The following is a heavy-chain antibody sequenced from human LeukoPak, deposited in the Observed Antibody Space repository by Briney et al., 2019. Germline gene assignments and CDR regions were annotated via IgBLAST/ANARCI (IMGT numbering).Heavy chain of an antibody. D-gene: IGHD4-17*01. CDR3: ARVGSTVTRYYYYYMDV. J-gene: IGHJ6*03. Sequence: AGGSLRLSCAASGFTFSSYAMHWVRQAPGKGLEYVSAISSNGSSTYYANSVKGRFTISRDNSKNTLYLQMGSLRAEDMAVYYCARVGSTVTRYYYYYMDVWGKGTTVTVSS. CDR2: ISSNGSST. V-gene: IGHV3-64*01. CDR1: GFTFSSYA.